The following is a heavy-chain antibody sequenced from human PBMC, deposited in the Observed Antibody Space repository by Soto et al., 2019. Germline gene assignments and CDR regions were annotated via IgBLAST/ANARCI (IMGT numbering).Heavy chain of an antibody. V-gene: IGHV3-23*01. J-gene: IGHJ4*02. CDR2: ISGSGGST. CDR3: AKALDYDSSGLFDY. Sequence: GGSLRLSCAASGFTFSSYAMSWVRQALGKGLEWVSAISGSGGSTYYADSVKGRFTISRDNSKNTLYLQMNSLRAEDTAVYYCAKALDYDSSGLFDYWGQGTLVTVSS. CDR1: GFTFSSYA. D-gene: IGHD3-22*01.